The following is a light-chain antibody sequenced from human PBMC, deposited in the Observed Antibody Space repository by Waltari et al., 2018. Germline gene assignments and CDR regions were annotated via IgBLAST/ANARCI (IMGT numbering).Light chain of an antibody. CDR3: QQYSSYPFT. Sequence: DIQMTQSPSSLSASGGDRVTITCRASQDISNDLAWFQQKSGRAPKSLIYGAFRLRSGVPSKFSGSASGTDFTLTISSLQPEDFASYYCQQYSSYPFTFGGGTKVEI. CDR1: QDISND. V-gene: IGKV1-16*02. CDR2: GAF. J-gene: IGKJ4*01.